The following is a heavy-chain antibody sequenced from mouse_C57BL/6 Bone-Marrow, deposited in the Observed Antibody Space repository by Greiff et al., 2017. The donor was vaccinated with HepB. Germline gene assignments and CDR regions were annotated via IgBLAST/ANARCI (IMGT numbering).Heavy chain of an antibody. D-gene: IGHD1-1*01. V-gene: IGHV10-1*01. CDR3: VRQRYYYGSSSWYFDY. CDR1: GFSFNTYA. Sequence: EVQLVESGGGLVQPKGSLKLSCAASGFSFNTYAMNWVRQAPGKGLEWVARIRSKSNNYATYYADSVKDRFTISRDDSESMLYLQMNNLKTEDTAMYYCVRQRYYYGSSSWYFDYWGQGTTLTVSS. CDR2: IRSKSNNYAT. J-gene: IGHJ2*01.